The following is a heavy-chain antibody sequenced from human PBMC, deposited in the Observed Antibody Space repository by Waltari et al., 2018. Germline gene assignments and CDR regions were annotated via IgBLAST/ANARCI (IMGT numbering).Heavy chain of an antibody. CDR2: ISRSSSHK. D-gene: IGHD1-7*01. V-gene: IGHV3-21*02. Sequence: EDQLVESGGGLVKPGGSLRLSCTGSGFPFDTSDMNWVRQAQGRGPEGVSYISRSSSHKYIADSVKGRFTISRDNARNVLYLQLDSLRAEDTAVYYCARDDSELARTSGMDLWGQGTMVTVSS. CDR1: GFPFDTSD. CDR3: ARDDSELARTSGMDL. J-gene: IGHJ6*02.